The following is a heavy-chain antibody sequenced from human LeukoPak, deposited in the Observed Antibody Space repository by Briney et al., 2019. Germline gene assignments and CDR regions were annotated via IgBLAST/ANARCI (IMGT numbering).Heavy chain of an antibody. CDR2: VNRDGSST. CDR3: ARDDYSSADY. Sequence: PGGSLRLSCAASGFTFSNYWMHWVRQAPGKGLVGVSRVNRDGSSTYYADSVKGRFTISRDNAKNTPYLQMNSLRAEDTAVYFCARDDYSSADYWGQGTLVTVSS. J-gene: IGHJ4*02. D-gene: IGHD6-25*01. V-gene: IGHV3-74*01. CDR1: GFTFSNYW.